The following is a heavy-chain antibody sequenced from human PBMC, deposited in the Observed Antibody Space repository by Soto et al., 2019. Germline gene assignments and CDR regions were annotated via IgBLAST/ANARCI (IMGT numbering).Heavy chain of an antibody. V-gene: IGHV4-39*01. Sequence: PSETLSLTCTVSGGSVSSSSYYWGWIRQPPGKGLDWIGSSYYSGSSYYNPSLKSRVTIFVDTSKNQFSLKLSSVTAADTAVYFCARYARLDCWGQGTLVTGSS. CDR1: GGSVSSSSYY. J-gene: IGHJ4*02. CDR3: ARYARLDC. CDR2: SYYSGSS.